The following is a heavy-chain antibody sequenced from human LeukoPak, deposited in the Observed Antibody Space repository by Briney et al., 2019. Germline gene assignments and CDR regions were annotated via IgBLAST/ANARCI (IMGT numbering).Heavy chain of an antibody. Sequence: GGSLRLSCAASGFTFTSYWMHWVRQAPGKGLVWVSRINSDGGSTTYADSVKGRFTISRDNAKNTLYLQMNSLRAEDTAVYYCVRDLGTGYYYFDYWGQGTLVTVSS. CDR1: GFTFTSYW. D-gene: IGHD3-9*01. V-gene: IGHV3-74*01. CDR2: INSDGGST. J-gene: IGHJ4*02. CDR3: VRDLGTGYYYFDY.